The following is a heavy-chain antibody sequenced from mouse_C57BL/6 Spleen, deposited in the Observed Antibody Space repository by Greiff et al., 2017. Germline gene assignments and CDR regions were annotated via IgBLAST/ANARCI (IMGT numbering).Heavy chain of an antibody. Sequence: QVQLQQPGAELVKPGASVKLSCTASGYTFTSYWMQWVKQRPGQGLEWIGEIDPSDSYTNYNPKFKGKATVTVDTSSSTAYMQLSSLTSEDSAVYDGARSGSSHYYAMDYWGQGTSVTVSS. J-gene: IGHJ4*01. V-gene: IGHV1-50*01. CDR1: GYTFTSYW. CDR3: ARSGSSHYYAMDY. D-gene: IGHD1-1*01. CDR2: IDPSDSYT.